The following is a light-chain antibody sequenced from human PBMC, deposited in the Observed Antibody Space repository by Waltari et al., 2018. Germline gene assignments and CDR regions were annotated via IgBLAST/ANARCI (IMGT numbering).Light chain of an antibody. CDR2: EVT. Sequence: QSALTQPPSVSGSPGQSVTIXCTGTSSDVGNYNHVSWYQQSPGTAPKLIIYEVTNRPSGVPDRFSGSKSGNTSSLTISGLQAEDESDYYGXSSTSSITWVVXGGTKLTVL. CDR1: SSDVGNYNH. V-gene: IGLV2-18*02. CDR3: XSSTSSITWV. J-gene: IGLJ3*02.